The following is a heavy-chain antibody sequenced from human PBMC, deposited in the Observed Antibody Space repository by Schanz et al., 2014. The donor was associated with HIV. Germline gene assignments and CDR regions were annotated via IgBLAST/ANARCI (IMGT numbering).Heavy chain of an antibody. V-gene: IGHV1-69*01. J-gene: IGHJ4*02. D-gene: IGHD6-13*01. CDR2: IIPIFGTA. CDR1: GYTFTSYG. CDR3: ARKQQLTGEFDS. Sequence: QVQLVQSGAEVKKPGASVKVSCKASGYTFTSYGINWVRQAPGQGLEWMGGIIPIFGTANYAQKFQGRVTITADESTSTAYMELNSLRSDDTAVYYCARKQQLTGEFDSWGQGTLITVSS.